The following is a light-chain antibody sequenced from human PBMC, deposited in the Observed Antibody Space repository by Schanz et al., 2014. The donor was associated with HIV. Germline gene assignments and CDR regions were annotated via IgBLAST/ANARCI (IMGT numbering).Light chain of an antibody. CDR3: AAWDDSLNGQI. CDR1: SSDVGGYNY. Sequence: QSVLTQPPSVSGSPGQSITISCTGTSSDVGGYNYVSWYQQHPDKVPKLMIYDVSNRPSGVSNRFSGSKSGTSASLAISGLQSEDEADYYCAAWDDSLNGQIFGGGTKLTVL. J-gene: IGLJ2*01. CDR2: DVS. V-gene: IGLV2-14*03.